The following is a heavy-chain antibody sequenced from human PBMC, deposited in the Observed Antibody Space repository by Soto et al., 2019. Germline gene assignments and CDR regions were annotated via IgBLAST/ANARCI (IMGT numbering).Heavy chain of an antibody. CDR3: ARDVRSSGWYSGFDD. Sequence: PGGSLRLSCAASGFTINNIYISWVRQAPGKGLEWVSVIYSGGSTYYADSVKGRFTISRDNSKDTLYLQMNSLRVEDTAVYSCARDVRSSGWYSGFDDWGQGTLVTVSS. CDR2: IYSGGST. J-gene: IGHJ4*02. CDR1: GFTINNIY. V-gene: IGHV3-66*01. D-gene: IGHD6-19*01.